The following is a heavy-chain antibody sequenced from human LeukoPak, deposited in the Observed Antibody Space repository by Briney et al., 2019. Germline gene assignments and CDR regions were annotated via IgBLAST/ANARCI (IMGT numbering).Heavy chain of an antibody. CDR2: ISSDGNDK. Sequence: GGSLRLSCAASGVTFGSYGMHWVRQAPGKGLEWVALISSDGNDKLYGDSVKGRFTISRDDSKSTLYLQMNSLRAEDTAVYYCTTKVIRGNSGDDYDDWGQGTLVTVSS. V-gene: IGHV3-30*03. J-gene: IGHJ4*02. D-gene: IGHD5-12*01. CDR3: TTKVIRGNSGDDYDD. CDR1: GVTFGSYG.